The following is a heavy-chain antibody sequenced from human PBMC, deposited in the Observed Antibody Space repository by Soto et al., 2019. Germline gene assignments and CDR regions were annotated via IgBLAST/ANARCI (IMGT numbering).Heavy chain of an antibody. V-gene: IGHV1-18*01. J-gene: IGHJ3*02. Sequence: ASVKVSCKASGYTFTSYGISWVRQAPGQGLEWMGWISAYNGNTNYAQKLQGRVTMTTDTSTSTAYMELRSLRSDDTAVYYCARGLRRTYYDFWSGYSPDAFDIWGQGTMVTVSS. CDR3: ARGLRRTYYDFWSGYSPDAFDI. CDR1: GYTFTSYG. D-gene: IGHD3-3*01. CDR2: ISAYNGNT.